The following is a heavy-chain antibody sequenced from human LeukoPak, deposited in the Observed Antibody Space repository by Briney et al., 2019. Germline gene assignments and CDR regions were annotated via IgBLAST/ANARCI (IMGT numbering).Heavy chain of an antibody. CDR2: IKQDGSEK. Sequence: PGGSLRLSCAASGFRFNTYWMSWVRQTPGKGLEWVANIKQDGSEKYYVDSVKGRFTISRDNAKNSLYLRMNSLRVEDTAVYYCARGGSSGWTFDYWGQGTLVTVSS. V-gene: IGHV3-7*01. CDR3: ARGGSSGWTFDY. D-gene: IGHD6-19*01. J-gene: IGHJ4*02. CDR1: GFRFNTYW.